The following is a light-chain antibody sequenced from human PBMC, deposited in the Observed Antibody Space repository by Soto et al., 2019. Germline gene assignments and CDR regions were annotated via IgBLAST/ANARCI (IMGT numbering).Light chain of an antibody. CDR1: SSDVGAYKY. V-gene: IGLV2-14*01. CDR3: SSYTSSSTL. J-gene: IGLJ2*01. Sequence: QSALTQPASVSGSPGQSITISCTGTSSDVGAYKYVFWYQQHPGKAPKLMIYDVGNRPSGVSNRFSGSNSGNTASLTISGLRAEDEADYYCSSYTSSSTLFGGGTKLTVL. CDR2: DVG.